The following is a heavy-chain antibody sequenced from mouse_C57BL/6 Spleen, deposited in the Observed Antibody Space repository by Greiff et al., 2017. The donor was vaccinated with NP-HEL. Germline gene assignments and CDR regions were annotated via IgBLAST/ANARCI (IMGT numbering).Heavy chain of an antibody. CDR3: ARGDYSKYFDY. CDR1: GYTFTSYW. J-gene: IGHJ2*01. CDR2: IDPSDSYT. V-gene: IGHV1-69*01. Sequence: LQQPGAELVMPGASVKLSCKASGYTFTSYWMHWVKQRPGQGLEWIGEIDPSDSYTNYNQKFKGKSTLTVDKSSSTAYMQLSSLTSEDSAVYYCARGDYSKYFDYWGQGTTLTVSS. D-gene: IGHD2-5*01.